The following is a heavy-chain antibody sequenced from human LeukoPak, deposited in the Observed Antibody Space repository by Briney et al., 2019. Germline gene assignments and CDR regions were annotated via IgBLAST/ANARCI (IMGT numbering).Heavy chain of an antibody. J-gene: IGHJ6*02. Sequence: GRSLRLSCAASGFTFSSYDMHWVRQAPGKGLEWVAVISYDGSNKYYADSVKGRFTISRDNSKNTLYLQMNSLRAGDTAVYYCAKDAKGYSSGLGDYYYYGMDVWGQGTTVTVSS. V-gene: IGHV3-30*18. CDR1: GFTFSSYD. D-gene: IGHD6-19*01. CDR3: AKDAKGYSSGLGDYYYYGMDV. CDR2: ISYDGSNK.